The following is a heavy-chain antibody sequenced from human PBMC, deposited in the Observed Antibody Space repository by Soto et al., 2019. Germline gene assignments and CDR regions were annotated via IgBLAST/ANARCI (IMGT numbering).Heavy chain of an antibody. CDR2: ISGSGGST. D-gene: IGHD3-10*01. Sequence: GGSLILSCAASGFTFSSYAMSWVRQAPGKGLEWVSAISGSGGSTYYADSVKGRFTISRDNSKNTLYLQMNSLRAEDTAVYYCAKESALLWFGESHFDYWGQGTLVTVSS. CDR1: GFTFSSYA. V-gene: IGHV3-23*01. CDR3: AKESALLWFGESHFDY. J-gene: IGHJ4*02.